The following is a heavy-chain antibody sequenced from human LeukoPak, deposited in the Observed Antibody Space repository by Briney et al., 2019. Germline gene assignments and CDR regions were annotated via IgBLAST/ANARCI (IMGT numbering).Heavy chain of an antibody. CDR1: GFTLSRDY. CDR3: ARDRPHYGILTGYYSDD. J-gene: IGHJ4*02. Sequence: GGSLRLSCGASGFTLSRDYMSWVRQAPGKGLEWGSVIYSGGATYYADSVKGRFTISRDNSKNTVYIQMKSLRAEDTAVYYCARDRPHYGILTGYYSDDWGQGTLVIVSS. CDR2: IYSGGAT. D-gene: IGHD3-9*01. V-gene: IGHV3-66*01.